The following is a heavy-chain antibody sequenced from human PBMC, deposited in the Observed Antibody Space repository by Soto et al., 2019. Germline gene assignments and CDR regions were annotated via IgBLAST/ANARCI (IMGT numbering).Heavy chain of an antibody. D-gene: IGHD1-7*01. Sequence: EVQLVESGGDLVQPGGSLRLSCAASGFTVSSNYMSWVRQAPGKGLDWVSLISGGGSAYYADSVKGRFTISRDTSKNTLSLQMNSMRAEDTAVYYCVRGELRPRFDSWGKGTLVTVSS. V-gene: IGHV3-66*01. CDR1: GFTVSSNY. J-gene: IGHJ4*02. CDR3: VRGELRPRFDS. CDR2: ISGGGSA.